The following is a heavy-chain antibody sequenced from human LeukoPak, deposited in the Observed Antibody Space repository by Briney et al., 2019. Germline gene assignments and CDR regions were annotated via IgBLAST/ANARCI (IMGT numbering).Heavy chain of an antibody. CDR2: ISGSGANT. Sequence: GGSLRLSCAASGFTFSTYAMSWVRQAPGKGLEWVSTISGSGANTYYADSARGRFTISRDNSKNTLYLHMNSLRAEDTAVYYCAKESAGSTNPYSFDSWGQGTLVTVSS. CDR1: GFTFSTYA. D-gene: IGHD3-10*01. CDR3: AKESAGSTNPYSFDS. J-gene: IGHJ4*02. V-gene: IGHV3-23*01.